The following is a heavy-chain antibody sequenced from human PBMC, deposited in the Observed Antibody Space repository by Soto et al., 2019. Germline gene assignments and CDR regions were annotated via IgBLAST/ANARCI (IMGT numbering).Heavy chain of an antibody. J-gene: IGHJ5*02. CDR1: GGTFSSYA. CDR2: IIPIFGTA. Sequence: QVQLVQSGAEVKKPGSSVKVSCKASGGTFSSYAISWVRQAPGQGLEWMGGIIPIFGTANYAQKFQGRVTITADESTSTAYMELSSLRSEDTAVYYCARFGQLWIIGDESWFDPWGQGTLVTVSS. V-gene: IGHV1-69*01. D-gene: IGHD5-18*01. CDR3: ARFGQLWIIGDESWFDP.